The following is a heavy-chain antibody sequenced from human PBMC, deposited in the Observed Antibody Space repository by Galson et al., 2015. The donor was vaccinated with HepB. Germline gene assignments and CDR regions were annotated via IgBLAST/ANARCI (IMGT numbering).Heavy chain of an antibody. CDR2: IYSGGST. D-gene: IGHD2-2*01. CDR3: ARAGYCSSTSCYASGGGRGYFDL. CDR1: GFTVSSNY. Sequence: SLRLSCAASGFTVSSNYMSWVRQAPGRGLEWVSVIYSGGSTYYADSVKGRFTISRDNSKNTLYLQMNSLRAEDTAVYYCARAGYCSSTSCYASGGGRGYFDLWGRGTLVTVSS. V-gene: IGHV3-66*01. J-gene: IGHJ2*01.